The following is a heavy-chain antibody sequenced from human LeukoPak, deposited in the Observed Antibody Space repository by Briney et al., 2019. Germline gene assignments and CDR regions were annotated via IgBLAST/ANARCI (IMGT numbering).Heavy chain of an antibody. V-gene: IGHV4-34*01. D-gene: IGHD6-19*01. CDR3: ARGRSGWNFDY. CDR1: GGSLSGSY. CDR2: INHSGST. J-gene: IGHJ4*02. Sequence: PSETLSLTCAVYGGSLSGSYWSWIRQPPGKGLEWIGEINHSGSTNYNPSLKSRVTISVDTSKNQFSLKLSSVTAADTAVYYCARGRSGWNFDYWGQGTLVTVSS.